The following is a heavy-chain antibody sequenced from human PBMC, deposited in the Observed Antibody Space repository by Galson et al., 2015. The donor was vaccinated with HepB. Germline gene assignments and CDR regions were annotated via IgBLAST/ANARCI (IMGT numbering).Heavy chain of an antibody. V-gene: IGHV3-7*01. J-gene: IGHJ6*03. Sequence: SLRLSCAASGFTFSNYWMNWVRQAPGKGLGWGAIIDQDGSEKYYRDSLKARFTIAGANPKNSLYRQVNSLRAEDTAVYYCARDRRGYGYGYSYYYYYMDVCGKGTTVTVSS. CDR2: IDQDGSEK. CDR1: GFTFSNYW. CDR3: ARDRRGYGYGYSYYYYYMDV. D-gene: IGHD5-18*01.